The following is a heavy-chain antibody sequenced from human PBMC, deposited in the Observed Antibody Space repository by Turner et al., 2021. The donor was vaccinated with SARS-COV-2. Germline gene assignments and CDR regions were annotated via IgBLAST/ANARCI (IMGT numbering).Heavy chain of an antibody. V-gene: IGHV1-69*01. Sequence: QVQLVQSGAEVKKPGSSVKVSCKASGGTFSTYAISWVRQAPGQGLGWMGGIIPIFGPATYARKFQGRVTITADESRSTADMGLGGLGSEETAWYYCARVGVGGSSWPKDFDYWGQGTLVTVSS. CDR3: ARVGVGGSSWPKDFDY. CDR1: GGTFSTYA. CDR2: IIPIFGPA. J-gene: IGHJ4*02. D-gene: IGHD6-13*01.